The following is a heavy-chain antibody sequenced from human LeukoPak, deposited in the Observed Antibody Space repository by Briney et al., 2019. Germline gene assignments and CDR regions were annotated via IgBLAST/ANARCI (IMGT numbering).Heavy chain of an antibody. CDR3: VRDLHNYDYVWGSYYYYMDV. CDR2: IKQDGSEK. CDR1: GFTFNSNW. D-gene: IGHD3-16*01. Sequence: PGGSLRLSCAASGFTFNSNWMSWVRQAPGKGLEWVANIKQDGSEKYYVDSVKGRFTISRDNAKNSLYLQMNSPRAEDTALYYCVRDLHNYDYVWGSYYYYMDVWGKGITVTVSS. V-gene: IGHV3-7*01. J-gene: IGHJ6*03.